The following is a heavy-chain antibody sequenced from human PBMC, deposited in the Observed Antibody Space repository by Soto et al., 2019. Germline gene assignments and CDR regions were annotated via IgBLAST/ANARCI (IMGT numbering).Heavy chain of an antibody. CDR2: IIPIFGTA. V-gene: IGHV1-69*01. D-gene: IGHD2-21*02. CDR3: ARVNGGNSYYYYYGMDV. J-gene: IGHJ6*02. Sequence: QVQLVQSGAEVKKPGSSVKVSCKASGGTFSSYASSWVRQAPGQGLEWMGGIIPIFGTANYAQKFQGRVTITADESTSTAYMELSSLRSEDTAVYYCARVNGGNSYYYYYGMDVWGQGTTVTVSS. CDR1: GGTFSSYA.